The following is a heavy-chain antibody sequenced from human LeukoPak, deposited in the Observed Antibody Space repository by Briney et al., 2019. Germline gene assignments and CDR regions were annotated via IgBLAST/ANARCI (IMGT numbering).Heavy chain of an antibody. Sequence: ASVKVSCKASGHTFASYGITWVRQAPGQGLEWMGWVSAYNGDTNYAPKLQGRITMTTDTSTTPAYMELRSLRYDDTAVYYCARDRMYSYDSSGYYSPGYWYFDLWGRGTLVTVSS. CDR2: VSAYNGDT. CDR1: GHTFASYG. V-gene: IGHV1-18*01. D-gene: IGHD3-22*01. J-gene: IGHJ2*01. CDR3: ARDRMYSYDSSGYYSPGYWYFDL.